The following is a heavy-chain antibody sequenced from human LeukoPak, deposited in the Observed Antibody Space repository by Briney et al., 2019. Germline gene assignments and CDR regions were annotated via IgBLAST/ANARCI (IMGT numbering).Heavy chain of an antibody. V-gene: IGHV5-51*01. CDR3: ARAQGELRYFDWLFNEFDY. Sequence: GESLKISCKGSGYSFTSYWIGWVRQMPGKGLEWMGIIYPGDYSPSFQGQVTISADKSISTAYLQWSSLKASDTAMYYCARAQGELRYFDWLFNEFDYWGQGTLVTVSS. J-gene: IGHJ4*02. CDR1: GYSFTSYW. D-gene: IGHD3-9*01. CDR2: IYPGD.